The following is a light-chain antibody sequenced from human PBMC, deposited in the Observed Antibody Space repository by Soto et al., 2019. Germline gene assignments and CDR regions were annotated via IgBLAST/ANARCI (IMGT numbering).Light chain of an antibody. CDR1: HGLVHSSGNTY. CDR2: KVS. Sequence: VLTQTALSSPVTLGQSASISCRSSHGLVHSSGNTYLSWLHQRPGQPPRLLLFKVSERFAGAPDRFSASGAGTHFTLTLSSVEAGDVGLYYCLQSTHFPCTFGQGTKVEV. J-gene: IGKJ1*01. CDR3: LQSTHFPCT. V-gene: IGKV2-24*01.